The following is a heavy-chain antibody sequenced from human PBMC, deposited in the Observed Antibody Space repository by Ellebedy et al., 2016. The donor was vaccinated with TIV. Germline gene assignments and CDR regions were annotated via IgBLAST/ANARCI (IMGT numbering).Heavy chain of an antibody. CDR2: ISGSGGST. D-gene: IGHD4-17*01. Sequence: GESLKISXAASGFTFSSYAMSWVRQAPGKGLEWVSAISGSGGSTYYADSVKGRFTISRDNSKNTLYLQMNSLRAEDTAVYYCARDHDYGVWDYWGQGTLVTVSS. J-gene: IGHJ4*02. CDR3: ARDHDYGVWDY. V-gene: IGHV3-23*01. CDR1: GFTFSSYA.